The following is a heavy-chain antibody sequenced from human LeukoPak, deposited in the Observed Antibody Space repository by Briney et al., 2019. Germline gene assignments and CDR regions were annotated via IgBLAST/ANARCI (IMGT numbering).Heavy chain of an antibody. CDR2: INHSGST. V-gene: IGHV4-34*01. D-gene: IGHD2-15*01. J-gene: IGHJ5*02. CDR3: ARRDIVVVVAHRGHNWFDP. CDR1: GGSFSGYY. Sequence: PSETLSLTCAVYGGSFSGYYWSWIRQPPGKGLEWIGEINHSGSTNYNPSLKSRVTISVDTSKNQFSLKLSSATAADTAVYYCARRDIVVVVAHRGHNWFDPWGQGTLVTVSS.